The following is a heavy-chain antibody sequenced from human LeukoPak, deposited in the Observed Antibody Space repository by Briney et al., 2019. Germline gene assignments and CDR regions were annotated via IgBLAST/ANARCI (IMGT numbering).Heavy chain of an antibody. V-gene: IGHV4-34*01. CDR1: GGSFSGYY. CDR2: INHSGST. J-gene: IGHJ4*02. CDR3: ARRTYYYDSSGYPY. Sequence: SETLSLTCAVYGGSFSGYYWSWIRQPPGKGLEWIGEINHSGSTNYNPSLKSRVTISVDTSKNQFSLKLSSVTAADTAVYYCARRTYYYDSSGYPYWGQGTLVTVFS. D-gene: IGHD3-22*01.